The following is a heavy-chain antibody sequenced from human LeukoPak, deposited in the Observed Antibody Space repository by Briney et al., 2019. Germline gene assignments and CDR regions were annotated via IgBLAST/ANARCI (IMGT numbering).Heavy chain of an antibody. V-gene: IGHV3-15*07. D-gene: IGHD4-17*01. J-gene: IGHJ6*02. Sequence: GGSLRLSCAASGFSFSDTYINWIRQIPGTGLEWVGLIKNKADRGEIEYAAPVKDRFTISRDDSKNTVYLQMSSLKNEDTAVYYCTRDAPEGGDYSYYYYGMDVWGQGTTVTVSS. CDR3: TRDAPEGGDYSYYYYGMDV. CDR2: IKNKADRGEI. CDR1: GFSFSDTY.